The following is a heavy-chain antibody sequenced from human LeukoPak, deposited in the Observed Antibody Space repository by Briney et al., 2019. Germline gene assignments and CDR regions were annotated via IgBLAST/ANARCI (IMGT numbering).Heavy chain of an antibody. Sequence: SETLSLTCAVYGGSFSGYYWSWIRQPPGKGLEWIGEINHSGSTNYNPSLKSRVTISVDTSKNQFSLRLSSVTAADTAVYYCARGRGYYDSSGPRYYYYYMDVWGKGTTATVSS. J-gene: IGHJ6*03. CDR3: ARGRGYYDSSGPRYYYYYMDV. D-gene: IGHD3-22*01. CDR1: GGSFSGYY. CDR2: INHSGST. V-gene: IGHV4-34*01.